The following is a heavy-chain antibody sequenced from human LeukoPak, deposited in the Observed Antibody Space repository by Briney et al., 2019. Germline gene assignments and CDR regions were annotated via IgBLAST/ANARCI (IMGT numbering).Heavy chain of an antibody. J-gene: IGHJ4*02. Sequence: PGGYLRLSCAASGFSFSSSAMSWVRQAPGKGLEWVSSISGSGDNTYYADSVKGQFTISRDNSKNTMYLRMNSLRADDTAVYYCAKPLGTYYFDYWGQGTLVTVSS. CDR1: GFSFSSSA. CDR3: AKPLGTYYFDY. V-gene: IGHV3-23*01. D-gene: IGHD7-27*01. CDR2: ISGSGDNT.